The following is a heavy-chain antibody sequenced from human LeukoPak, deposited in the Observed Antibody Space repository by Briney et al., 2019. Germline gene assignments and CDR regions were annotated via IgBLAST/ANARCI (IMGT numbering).Heavy chain of an antibody. CDR3: AKGFYGDYLGIDY. CDR1: GFTFSNSW. Sequence: GGSLRLSCAASGFTFSNSWMSWVRQAPGKGLEWVSAISGSGGSTYYADSVKGRFTISRDNSKNTLYLQMNSLRAEDTAVYYCAKGFYGDYLGIDYWGQGTLVTVSS. V-gene: IGHV3-23*01. D-gene: IGHD4-17*01. J-gene: IGHJ4*02. CDR2: ISGSGGST.